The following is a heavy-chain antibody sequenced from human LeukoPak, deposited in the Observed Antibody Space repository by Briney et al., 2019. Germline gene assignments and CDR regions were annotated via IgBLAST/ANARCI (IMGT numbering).Heavy chain of an antibody. J-gene: IGHJ4*02. CDR2: ISYDGSNK. Sequence: GGSLRLSCAAFGFTFSSYGVHWVRQAPGKGLEWVAVISYDGSNKYYADSVKGRFTISRDNSKNTLYLQMNSLRAEDTAVYYCAKGMAHIVVVPAAFDYWGQGTLVTVSS. V-gene: IGHV3-30*18. CDR3: AKGMAHIVVVPAAFDY. D-gene: IGHD2-2*01. CDR1: GFTFSSYG.